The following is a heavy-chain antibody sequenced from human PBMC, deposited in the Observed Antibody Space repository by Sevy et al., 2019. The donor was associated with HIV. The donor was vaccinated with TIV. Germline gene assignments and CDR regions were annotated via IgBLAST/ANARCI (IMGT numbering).Heavy chain of an antibody. J-gene: IGHJ5*02. CDR1: DGSFSGYY. D-gene: IGHD2-2*01. CDR3: ARSPPVVVVPGAPSWFDP. CDR2: IKESGIT. Sequence: SETLSLTCGVHDGSFSGYYWNWIRQLPGKGLEWIGEIKESGITYYNPSLKSRVTISLDTSKKQFSLKLNSVTAADTAVYFCARSPPVVVVPGAPSWFDPWGQGTLVTVSS. V-gene: IGHV4-34*01.